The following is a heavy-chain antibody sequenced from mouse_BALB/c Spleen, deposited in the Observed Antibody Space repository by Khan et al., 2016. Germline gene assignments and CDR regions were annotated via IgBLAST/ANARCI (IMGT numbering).Heavy chain of an antibody. CDR3: AIWGQETDD. D-gene: IGHD1-1*02. V-gene: IGHV3-2*02. Sequence: EVQLQESGPGLVKPSQSLSLTCTVTGYSITSDYAWSWIRQFPGDKLEWMGYIRYSGSTNYNPSLKSRISITRDTSRHQFFLQLTSVTTADTATYYCAIWGQETDDWGQGTTATVAS. CDR2: IRYSGST. CDR1: GYSITSDYA. J-gene: IGHJ4*01.